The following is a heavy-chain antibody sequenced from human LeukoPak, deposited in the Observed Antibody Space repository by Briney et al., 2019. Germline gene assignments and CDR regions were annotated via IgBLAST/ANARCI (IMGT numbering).Heavy chain of an antibody. CDR3: AKAVLLWFGELTNDFDY. CDR1: RFTFSSYP. CDR2: ISGSGVTT. D-gene: IGHD3-10*01. Sequence: GGSLRLSCAASRFTFSSYPMSWVRQTPGKGLEWVASISGSGVTTYYADSVKGRFTISRDNSKNTVDLQMNSLRAEDTAVYYCAKAVLLWFGELTNDFDYWGQGTLVTVSS. V-gene: IGHV3-23*01. J-gene: IGHJ4*02.